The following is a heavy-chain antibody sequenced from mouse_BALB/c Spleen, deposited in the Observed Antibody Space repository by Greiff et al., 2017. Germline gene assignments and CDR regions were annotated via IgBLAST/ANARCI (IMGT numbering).Heavy chain of an antibody. D-gene: IGHD2-1*01. J-gene: IGHJ4*01. CDR1: GYTFTSYW. V-gene: IGHV1-7*01. Sequence: QVQLQQSGAELAKPGASVKMSCKASGYTFTSYWMHWVKQRPGQGLEWIGYINPSTGYTEYNQKFKDKATLTADKSSSTAYMQLSSLTSEDSAVYYCAREDLLWYYYAMDYWGQGTSVTVSS. CDR3: AREDLLWYYYAMDY. CDR2: INPSTGYT.